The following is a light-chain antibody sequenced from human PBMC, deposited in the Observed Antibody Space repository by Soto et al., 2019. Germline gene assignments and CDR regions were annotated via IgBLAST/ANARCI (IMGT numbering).Light chain of an antibody. CDR1: GSDVGGYNY. CDR2: EVS. V-gene: IGLV2-14*01. J-gene: IGLJ1*01. Sequence: QSALTQPASVSGSPGQSITISCTGTGSDVGGYNYVSWYQQLPGKVPKLMIYEVSNRPSGVSNRFSGSKSGNTASLTISGLQAEDEADYYCSSYTSSSTQVFGTGTKLTVL. CDR3: SSYTSSSTQV.